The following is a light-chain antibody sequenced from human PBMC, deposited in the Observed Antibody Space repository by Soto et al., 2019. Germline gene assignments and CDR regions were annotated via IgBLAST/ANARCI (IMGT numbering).Light chain of an antibody. J-gene: IGKJ1*01. Sequence: EIALTQAPDPLSLSPGERATLSCRARQSVSRDVAWYQQKPGQAPRLLIYGASSRATGIPDRFSGSGSGTDFTLAISRLEPGDSAVYFCQQCDTSPWTFGQGTKVEIK. CDR2: GAS. CDR1: QSVSRD. CDR3: QQCDTSPWT. V-gene: IGKV3-20*01.